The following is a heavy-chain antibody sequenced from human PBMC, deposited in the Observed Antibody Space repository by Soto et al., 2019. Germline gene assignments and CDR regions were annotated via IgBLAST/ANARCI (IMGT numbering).Heavy chain of an antibody. D-gene: IGHD3-10*01. CDR3: ARRYGGAFDI. CDR2: IYYSGST. J-gene: IGHJ3*02. Sequence: PSETLSLTCTVSGDSIIRYYWSWIRLSPGKGLEWIGYIYYSGSTNYNPSLKSRVTISVDTSKNQFSLKLSSVTAADTAVYYCARRYGGAFDIWGQGTMVTVSS. CDR1: GDSIIRYY. V-gene: IGHV4-59*08.